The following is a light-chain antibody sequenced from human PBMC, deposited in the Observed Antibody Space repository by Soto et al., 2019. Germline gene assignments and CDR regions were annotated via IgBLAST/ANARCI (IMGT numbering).Light chain of an antibody. CDR3: QQYGSSPYT. J-gene: IGKJ2*01. CDR1: QSVSSSF. CDR2: GAS. Sequence: EIVLTQSPGTLSVSPGQRVTLSCRASQSVSSSFLAWYQQKRGQAPRLLIYGASSRATGIPDRFSGSESGTDFTLTISRLEPEDFAVYYCQQYGSSPYTFGLGTKLEIK. V-gene: IGKV3-20*01.